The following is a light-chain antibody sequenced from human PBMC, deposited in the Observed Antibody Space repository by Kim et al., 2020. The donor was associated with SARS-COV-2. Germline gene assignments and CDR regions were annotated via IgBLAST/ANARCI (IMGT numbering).Light chain of an antibody. V-gene: IGKV3-11*01. Sequence: PQGDSGSLPCRASQSDSNSVAWYRQKPGQAPRLLIYAASNRATGTPARFSGSGSGTDFTLTICSLEPEDFAVYYCQQRSTRPITFGGGTKVDIK. CDR3: QQRSTRPIT. J-gene: IGKJ4*01. CDR2: AAS. CDR1: QSDSNS.